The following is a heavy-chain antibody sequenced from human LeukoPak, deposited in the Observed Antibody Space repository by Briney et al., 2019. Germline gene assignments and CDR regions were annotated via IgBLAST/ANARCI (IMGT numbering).Heavy chain of an antibody. CDR3: ARDRAGSIVVAFDP. V-gene: IGHV4-4*07. CDR2: IYTSGST. CDR1: GGSISSYY. D-gene: IGHD2-15*01. J-gene: IGHJ5*02. Sequence: PSETLSLTCTVAGGSISSYYWSWIRQPAGKGLEWIGRIYTSGSTNYNPSLKSRVTMSVDTSKNQFSLKLSSVTAADTAVYYCARDRAGSIVVAFDPWGQGTLVTVSS.